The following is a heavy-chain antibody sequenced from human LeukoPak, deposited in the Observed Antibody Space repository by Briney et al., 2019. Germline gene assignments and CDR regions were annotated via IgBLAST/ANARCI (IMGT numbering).Heavy chain of an antibody. CDR3: ARDKAVTGTTHDS. CDR2: IKQDGSEK. V-gene: IGHV3-7*01. Sequence: PGGSLRLSCAASGFTFSSYWMNWVRQVPGKGLEWVANIKQDGSEKYYVGSVKGRFTISRDNAQNSVYLQMNGLRVEDTALYYCARDKAVTGTTHDSWGQGTLVTVSS. D-gene: IGHD6-19*01. J-gene: IGHJ4*02. CDR1: GFTFSSYW.